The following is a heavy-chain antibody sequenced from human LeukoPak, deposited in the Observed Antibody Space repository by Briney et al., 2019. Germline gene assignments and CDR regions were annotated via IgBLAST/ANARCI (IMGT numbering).Heavy chain of an antibody. CDR3: ARDIVATIRGGEYNWFDP. CDR2: INPNSGGT. V-gene: IGHV1-2*06. J-gene: IGHJ5*02. CDR1: GYTFTGYY. D-gene: IGHD5-12*01. Sequence: ASVKVSCKASGYTFTGYYILWVRQAPGQGLEWMGRINPNSGGTNYAQKFQGRVTMTRDTSFSTVYMELSSLRSDDTAVYYCARDIVATIRGGEYNWFDPWGQGTLVTVSS.